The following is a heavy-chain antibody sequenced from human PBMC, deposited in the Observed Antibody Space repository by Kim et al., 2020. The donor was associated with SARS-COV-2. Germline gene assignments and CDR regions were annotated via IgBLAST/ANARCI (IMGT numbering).Heavy chain of an antibody. D-gene: IGHD3-10*01. J-gene: IGHJ3*02. Sequence: SETLSLTCTVSGGSISSGGYYWSWIRQHPGKGLEWIGYIYYSGSTYYNPSLKSRVTISVDTSKNQFSLKLSSVTAADTAVYYCAREGYYGSGSYHPPAFDIWGQGTMVTVSS. CDR1: GGSISSGGYY. CDR2: IYYSGST. V-gene: IGHV4-31*03. CDR3: AREGYYGSGSYHPPAFDI.